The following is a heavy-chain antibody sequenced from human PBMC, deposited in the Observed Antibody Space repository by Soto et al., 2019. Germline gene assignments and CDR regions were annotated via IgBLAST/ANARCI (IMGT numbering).Heavy chain of an antibody. CDR3: ARDTVGGVATMSGDY. J-gene: IGHJ4*02. CDR2: ISYDGSNK. CDR1: GFTFSSYA. V-gene: IGHV3-30-3*01. Sequence: QVQLVESGGGVVQPGRSLRLSCAASGFTFSSYAMHWVRQAPGKGLEWVAVISYDGSNKYYADSVKGRFTISRDNSKNTLYLQMNSLRAEDTAVYYCARDTVGGVATMSGDYWGQGTLVTVSS. D-gene: IGHD5-12*01.